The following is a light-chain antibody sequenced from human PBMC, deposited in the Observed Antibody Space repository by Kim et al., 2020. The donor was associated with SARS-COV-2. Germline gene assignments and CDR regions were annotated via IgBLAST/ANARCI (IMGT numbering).Light chain of an antibody. CDR3: QQSYTTPLT. CDR2: ATS. J-gene: IGKJ4*01. V-gene: IGKV1-39*01. CDR1: ESISGY. Sequence: SASVGDRVTITCRASESISGYLNWYQQKPGKAPKVVISATSSLQSGVPSRFTGGGSGTDFTLTISSLQPEDFATYYCQQSYTTPLTFGGGTKLEI.